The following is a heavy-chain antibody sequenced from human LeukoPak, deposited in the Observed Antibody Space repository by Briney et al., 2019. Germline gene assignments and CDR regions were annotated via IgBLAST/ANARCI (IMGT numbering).Heavy chain of an antibody. CDR1: GYTFTDFY. Sequence: ASVKVSCKTSGYTFTDFYMHCVRQAPGQGLEYMGWINANSGDTNSPQKFQGRVTLTRDTSISTVYMELSSLRSDDAALYYCAGEYCRGGRCNQAFEYWGQGTLVTLSS. J-gene: IGHJ4*02. D-gene: IGHD2-15*01. CDR2: INANSGDT. V-gene: IGHV1-2*02. CDR3: AGEYCRGGRCNQAFEY.